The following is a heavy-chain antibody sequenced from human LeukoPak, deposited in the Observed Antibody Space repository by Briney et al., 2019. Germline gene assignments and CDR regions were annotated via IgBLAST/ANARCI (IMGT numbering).Heavy chain of an antibody. CDR3: ATVVVNWNYLNY. Sequence: PSETLSLTCAVYGGSFSGYYWSWIRQPPGKGLEWIGEINHSGSTNYNPSLKSRVTISVDTSKNQFSLNLNSVTAADTAVYYCATVVVNWNYLNYWGRGVLVTVSS. J-gene: IGHJ4*02. CDR2: INHSGST. V-gene: IGHV4-34*01. D-gene: IGHD1-7*01. CDR1: GGSFSGYY.